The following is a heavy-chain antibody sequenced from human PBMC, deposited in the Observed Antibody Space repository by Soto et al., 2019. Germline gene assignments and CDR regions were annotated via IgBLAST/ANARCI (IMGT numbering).Heavy chain of an antibody. CDR3: ARVGVRFLEWTNWFDP. V-gene: IGHV1-3*01. Sequence: ASVEVSCKASGYTFTSYAMHWVRQAPGQRLEWMGWINAGNGNTKYSQKFQGRVTITRDTSASTAYMELSSLRSEDTAVYYCARVGVRFLEWTNWFDPWGQGTLVTVSS. D-gene: IGHD3-3*01. CDR2: INAGNGNT. CDR1: GYTFTSYA. J-gene: IGHJ5*02.